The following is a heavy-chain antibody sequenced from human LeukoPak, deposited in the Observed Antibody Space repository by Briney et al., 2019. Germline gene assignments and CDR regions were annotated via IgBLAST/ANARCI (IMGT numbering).Heavy chain of an antibody. CDR3: ARAMSIAARLQTIFDY. D-gene: IGHD6-6*01. CDR2: INHSGST. CDR1: GGSFSGYY. J-gene: IGHJ4*02. Sequence: KPSETLSLTCAVYGGSFSGYYWSWIRHPPGKGLEWIGEINHSGSTNYNPSLKSRVTISVDTSKNQFSLKLSSVTAADTAVYYCARAMSIAARLQTIFDYWGQGTLVTVSS. V-gene: IGHV4-34*01.